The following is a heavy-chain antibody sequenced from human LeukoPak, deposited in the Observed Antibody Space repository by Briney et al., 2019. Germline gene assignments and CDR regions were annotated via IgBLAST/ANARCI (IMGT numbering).Heavy chain of an antibody. J-gene: IGHJ4*02. CDR1: GFTFSSYA. Sequence: GGSLRLSCAASGFTFSSYAMNWVRQAPGKGLEWVSAISGSGGSTYYADSVKGRFTISRDNSKNTLYLQMNSLRAEDTAVYYCAKDGGSWEYYFDYWGQGTLVTVSS. CDR3: AKDGGSWEYYFDY. CDR2: ISGSGGST. V-gene: IGHV3-23*01. D-gene: IGHD6-13*01.